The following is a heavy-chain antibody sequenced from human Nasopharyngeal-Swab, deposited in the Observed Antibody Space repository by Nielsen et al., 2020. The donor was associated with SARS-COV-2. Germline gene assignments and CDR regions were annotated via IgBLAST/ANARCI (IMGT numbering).Heavy chain of an antibody. J-gene: IGHJ3*02. CDR2: IYWDDDK. V-gene: IGHV2-5*02. CDR1: GISFSTSGVG. D-gene: IGHD1-7*01. CDR3: AHRLLELLAFDI. Sequence: SGPALGKPMESLSLICTCCGISFSTSGVGGGWIRQPPGKALEWLALIYWDDDKRYSPSLKSRLTITKDTSKNQVVLTMTNMDPVDTATYYCAHRLLELLAFDIWGQGTMVTVSS.